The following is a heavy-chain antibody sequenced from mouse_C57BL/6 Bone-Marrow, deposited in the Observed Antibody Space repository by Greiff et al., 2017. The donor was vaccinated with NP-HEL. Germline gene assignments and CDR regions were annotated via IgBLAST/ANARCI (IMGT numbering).Heavy chain of an antibody. Sequence: DVMLVESGGGLVKPGGSLKLSCAASGFTFSSYAMSWVRQTPEKRLEWVATISDGGSYTYYPDNVKGRFTISRDNAKNNLYLQMSHLKSEDTAMYYCARDGIVTPVWYFDVWGTGTTVTVSS. CDR2: ISDGGSYT. CDR1: GFTFSSYA. D-gene: IGHD2-5*01. J-gene: IGHJ1*03. V-gene: IGHV5-4*01. CDR3: ARDGIVTPVWYFDV.